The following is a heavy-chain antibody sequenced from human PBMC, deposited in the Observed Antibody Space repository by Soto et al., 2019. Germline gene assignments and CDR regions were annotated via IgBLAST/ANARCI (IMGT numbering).Heavy chain of an antibody. D-gene: IGHD2-2*01. CDR2: ISSSSSYI. J-gene: IGHJ4*02. CDR3: ARDRSQVCLFDY. CDR1: GFTFSSYS. Sequence: GGSLRLSCAASGFTFSSYSMNWVRQAPGKGLEWVSYISSSSSYIYYADSVKGRFTISRDKAKNSLYLQMNSLRAEDTAVYYCARDRSQVCLFDYWGQGTLVTVSS. V-gene: IGHV3-21*01.